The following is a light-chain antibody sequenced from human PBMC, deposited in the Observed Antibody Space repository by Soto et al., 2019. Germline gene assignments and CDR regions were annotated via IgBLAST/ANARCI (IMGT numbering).Light chain of an antibody. CDR2: DAS. J-gene: IGKJ5*01. CDR3: QQSDSLPIT. V-gene: IGKV1-33*01. Sequence: DIQMTPSPSSLSASVGDSVTLTCRASQDISNSLNWYQQRPGKAPKLLIYDASNLESGVPSRFRGTRSGTHFTFAITSLQPEDVATYYCQQSDSLPITFGQGTRLEI. CDR1: QDISNS.